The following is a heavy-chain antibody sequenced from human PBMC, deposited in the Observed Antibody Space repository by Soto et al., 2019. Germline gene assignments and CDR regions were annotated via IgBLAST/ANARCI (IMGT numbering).Heavy chain of an antibody. V-gene: IGHV4-31*03. Sequence: PSETLSLTCTVSGGSISSGGYYWSWIRQHPGKGLEWIGYIYYSGSTYYNPSLKSRVTISVDTSKNQFSLKLSSVTAADTAVYYCARDKAYYYDSSGYHWFDPWGQGTLVTVS. CDR2: IYYSGST. J-gene: IGHJ5*02. CDR3: ARDKAYYYDSSGYHWFDP. D-gene: IGHD3-22*01. CDR1: GGSISSGGYY.